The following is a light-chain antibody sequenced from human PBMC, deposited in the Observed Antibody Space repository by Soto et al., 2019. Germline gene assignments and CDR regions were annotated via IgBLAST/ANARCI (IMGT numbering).Light chain of an antibody. CDR2: GAS. J-gene: IGKJ1*01. Sequence: EVVLTQSPGTLSLSAGERATLSCRASQSVTSNYLAWYQQKPGQAPRLLIYGASSRATGIPDRFSGSGSGTDFILTISRLEPEDFAVYYCQQYGSSPETFGQGTKVEIK. CDR1: QSVTSNY. CDR3: QQYGSSPET. V-gene: IGKV3-20*01.